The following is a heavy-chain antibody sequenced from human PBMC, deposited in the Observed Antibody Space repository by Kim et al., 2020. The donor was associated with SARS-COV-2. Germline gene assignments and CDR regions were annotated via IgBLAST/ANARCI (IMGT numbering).Heavy chain of an antibody. CDR3: ARGPRVVTAKADAFDI. J-gene: IGHJ3*02. D-gene: IGHD2-21*02. V-gene: IGHV1-3*01. Sequence: KFQGRVTITRDTSASTAYMELSSLRSEDTAVYYCARGPRVVTAKADAFDIWGQGTMVTVSS.